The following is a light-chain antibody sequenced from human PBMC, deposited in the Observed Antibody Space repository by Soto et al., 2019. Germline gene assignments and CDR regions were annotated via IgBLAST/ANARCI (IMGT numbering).Light chain of an antibody. CDR1: SSDVGGYNY. V-gene: IGLV2-14*01. J-gene: IGLJ1*01. CDR3: SSYTSSRSDYV. Sequence: QSALTQPASVSGSPGQSITISCTGTSSDVGGYNYVSWYQQHPGKAPKLMIYEVSNRPSGVSNRFSGSKSGNTASLTISGLQAEVEADYYGSSYTSSRSDYVFGTGTKVTVL. CDR2: EVS.